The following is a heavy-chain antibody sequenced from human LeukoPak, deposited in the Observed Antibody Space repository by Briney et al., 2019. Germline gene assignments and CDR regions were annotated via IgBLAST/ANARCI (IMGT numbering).Heavy chain of an antibody. D-gene: IGHD5-24*01. Sequence: GGSLRLSCAASGFTFSSYGMHWVRQAPGKGLEWVAVIWYDGSNKYYADSVKGRFTFSRDNSKNTLYLQMNSLRAEDTAVYYCARDRGRDGYSNWGQGTLVTVSS. V-gene: IGHV3-33*01. CDR1: GFTFSSYG. J-gene: IGHJ4*02. CDR3: ARDRGRDGYSN. CDR2: IWYDGSNK.